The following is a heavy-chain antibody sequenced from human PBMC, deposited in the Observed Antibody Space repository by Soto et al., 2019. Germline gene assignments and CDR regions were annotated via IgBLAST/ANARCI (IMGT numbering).Heavy chain of an antibody. CDR2: IGAYNGNT. J-gene: IGHJ4*02. CDR3: VRDPQSWSSGYDLGSNRYYFDY. Sequence: GASVKVSCKASGYTFTSYGISWVRQAPGQGLEWMGWIGAYNGNTNYAQKLQGRVTMTTDTSTSTAYMELRSLRSDDTAVYYCVRDPQSWSSGYDLGSNRYYFDYWGQGTLVTVSS. D-gene: IGHD5-12*01. V-gene: IGHV1-18*01. CDR1: GYTFTSYG.